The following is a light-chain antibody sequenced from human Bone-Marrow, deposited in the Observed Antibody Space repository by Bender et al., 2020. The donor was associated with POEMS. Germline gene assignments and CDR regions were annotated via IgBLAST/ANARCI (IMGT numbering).Light chain of an antibody. J-gene: IGLJ3*02. V-gene: IGLV2-14*01. CDR3: AVWDDSLNGWV. Sequence: QSALTQPASVSGSPGQSITISCTGTSSDVGGYKYVSWYQHHPGKAPKLLIYEVSIRPSAISNRFSGSKSGNTASLTISGLQAEDEADYYCAVWDDSLNGWVFGGGTKLTVL. CDR2: EVS. CDR1: SSDVGGYKY.